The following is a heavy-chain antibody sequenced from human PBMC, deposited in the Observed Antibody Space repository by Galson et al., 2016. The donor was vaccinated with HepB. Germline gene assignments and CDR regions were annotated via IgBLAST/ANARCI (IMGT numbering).Heavy chain of an antibody. CDR2: LYWDDDK. J-gene: IGHJ4*02. CDR3: AHTTVTKGFDY. CDR1: GFSPSTAGVA. D-gene: IGHD4-17*01. Sequence: PALVKPTQTLTLTCTFSGFSPSTAGVAVGWIRQPPGKALEWLALLYWDDDKRYSPSLQTRLTLAKDTSKNQVVLTMTNMDPVDTATYYCAHTTVTKGFDYWGQGTLVTVSS. V-gene: IGHV2-5*02.